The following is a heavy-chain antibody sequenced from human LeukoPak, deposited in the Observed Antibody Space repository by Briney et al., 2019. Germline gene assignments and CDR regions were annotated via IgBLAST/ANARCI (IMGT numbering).Heavy chain of an antibody. Sequence: GGSLRLSCAASGFTFSSYAMSWVRQAPGKGLECVSTVSHVGGTTYCAGSVKGRFTISRDNFNNTLYLQMNSLRAEDTAVYYCAKDLARRAIVVVITRGFDYWGQGTLVTVSS. CDR1: GFTFSSYA. D-gene: IGHD3-22*01. CDR3: AKDLARRAIVVVITRGFDY. V-gene: IGHV3-23*01. CDR2: VSHVGGTT. J-gene: IGHJ4*02.